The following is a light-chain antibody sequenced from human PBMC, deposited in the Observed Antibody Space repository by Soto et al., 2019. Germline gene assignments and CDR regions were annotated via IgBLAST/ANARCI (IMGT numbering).Light chain of an antibody. J-gene: IGKJ4*01. Sequence: EIVLTQSPGTLSLSPGERATLSCRAIQSVSSSYLAWYQQKPGQAPRLLIYGASSRATGIPDRFSGSGSGTDFTLTISRLEPEDVAVYYCQHYGSSPAFGGGTKVEIK. CDR3: QHYGSSPA. CDR2: GAS. CDR1: QSVSSSY. V-gene: IGKV3-20*01.